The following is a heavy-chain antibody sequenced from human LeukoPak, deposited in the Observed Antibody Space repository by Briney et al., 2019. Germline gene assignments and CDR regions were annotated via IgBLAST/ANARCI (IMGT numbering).Heavy chain of an antibody. V-gene: IGHV4-38-2*02. J-gene: IGHJ4*02. Sequence: SETLSLTCTVSGYSISSGYYWGWIRQPPGKGLEWIGSIYHSGSTYYNPSLKSRVTISVDASKNQFSLKLSSVTAADTAVYYCARGGRRWLQLKYYFDYWGQGTLVTVSS. CDR2: IYHSGST. CDR1: GYSISSGYY. D-gene: IGHD5-24*01. CDR3: ARGGRRWLQLKYYFDY.